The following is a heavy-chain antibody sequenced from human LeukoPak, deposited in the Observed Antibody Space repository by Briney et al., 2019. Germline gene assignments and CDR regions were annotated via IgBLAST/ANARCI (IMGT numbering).Heavy chain of an antibody. Sequence: SETLSLTCTVSAYSISSGYYWGWIRQPPGKGLEWIGSIYHSGSTYYNPSLKSRVTISVDTSKNQFSLKLSSVTAADTAVYYCAKKSGSGSYPFDYWGQGTLVTVSS. CDR3: AKKSGSGSYPFDY. CDR2: IYHSGST. D-gene: IGHD3-10*01. CDR1: AYSISSGYY. J-gene: IGHJ4*02. V-gene: IGHV4-38-2*02.